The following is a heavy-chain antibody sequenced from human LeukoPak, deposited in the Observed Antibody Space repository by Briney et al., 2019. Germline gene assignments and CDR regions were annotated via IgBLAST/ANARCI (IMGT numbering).Heavy chain of an antibody. CDR1: GYTFTGYY. D-gene: IGHD4-17*01. CDR2: INPNSGGT. V-gene: IGHV1-2*02. J-gene: IGHJ4*02. CDR3: ARVPRSTVTWGFDY. Sequence: ASVKVSCKASGYTFTGYYMHWVRQAPGQGLGWMGWINPNSGGTNYAQKFQGRVTMTRDTSISTAYMELSRLRSDDTAVYYCARVPRSTVTWGFDYWGQGTLVTVSS.